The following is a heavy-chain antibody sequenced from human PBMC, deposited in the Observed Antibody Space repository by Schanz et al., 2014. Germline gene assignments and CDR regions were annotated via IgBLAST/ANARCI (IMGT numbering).Heavy chain of an antibody. J-gene: IGHJ6*02. Sequence: EVQLLESGGGLVQPGGSLRLSCTASRIIFGTYSMNWIRQTPKGLEWVSYISSSGSYTNYADSVKGRFTTSRDNGKKSMYLQMNSLRAEDTAVYYCATEGPRGTRHPINYYYAMDNWGQGTKVTV. CDR3: ATEGPRGTRHPINYYYAMDN. D-gene: IGHD6-6*01. CDR1: RIIFGTYS. CDR2: ISSSGSYT. V-gene: IGHV3-21*05.